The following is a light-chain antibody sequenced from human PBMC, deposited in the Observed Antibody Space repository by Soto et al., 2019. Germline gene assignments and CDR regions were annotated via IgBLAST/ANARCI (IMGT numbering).Light chain of an antibody. CDR1: TSNIGNNA. Sequence: QSVLTQPPSVSEAPRQRVTISCSGSTSNIGNNAVSWYQQLPGKAPKLLIYYDVLLPSGVSDRFSGSKSGTSASLAISGLQSEDEADYYCAAWDDRLNGVIFGGGTKLTVL. CDR3: AAWDDRLNGVI. CDR2: YDV. J-gene: IGLJ2*01. V-gene: IGLV1-36*01.